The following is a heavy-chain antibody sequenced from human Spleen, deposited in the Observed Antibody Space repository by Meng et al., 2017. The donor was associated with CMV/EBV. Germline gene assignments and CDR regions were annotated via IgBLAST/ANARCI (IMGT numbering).Heavy chain of an antibody. D-gene: IGHD2-2*01. Sequence: GESLKISCAASGYTFSSYEMNWVRQAPGKGLEWVSYISSSGSTIYYADSVKGRFTISRDNAKNSLYLQMNSLRAEYTAVYYCAREYCSSTSCYGEPDYYYYGMDV. J-gene: IGHJ6*01. CDR3: AREYCSSTSCYGEPDYYYYGMDV. CDR2: ISSSGSTI. V-gene: IGHV3-48*03. CDR1: GYTFSSYE.